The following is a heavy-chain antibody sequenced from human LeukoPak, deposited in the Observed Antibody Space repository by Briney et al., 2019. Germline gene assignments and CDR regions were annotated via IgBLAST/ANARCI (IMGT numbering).Heavy chain of an antibody. CDR3: AKDLGIAAAD. V-gene: IGHV3-23*01. Sequence: GGSLRLSCAASGFTFSSYAMSWVRQAPGKGLEWVSAISGSGGSTYYADSVKGRFTISRDNSKNTLFLQMMSLRDEDTAVYFCAKDLGIAAADWGQGTLVTVSS. CDR1: GFTFSSYA. J-gene: IGHJ4*02. CDR2: ISGSGGST. D-gene: IGHD6-13*01.